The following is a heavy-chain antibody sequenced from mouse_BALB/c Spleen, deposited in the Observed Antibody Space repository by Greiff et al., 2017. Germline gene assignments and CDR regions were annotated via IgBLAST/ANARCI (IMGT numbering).Heavy chain of an antibody. V-gene: IGHV1S29*02. CDR3: ARRGHYDYSFDY. CDR2: IYPYNGGT. D-gene: IGHD2-4*01. J-gene: IGHJ2*01. CDR1: GYTFTDYN. Sequence: VHVKQSGPELVKPGASVKISCKASGYTFTDYNMHWVKQSHGKSLEWIGYIYPYNGGTGYNQKFKSKATLTVDNSSSTAYMELRSLTSEDSAVYYCARRGHYDYSFDYWGQGTTRTVSS.